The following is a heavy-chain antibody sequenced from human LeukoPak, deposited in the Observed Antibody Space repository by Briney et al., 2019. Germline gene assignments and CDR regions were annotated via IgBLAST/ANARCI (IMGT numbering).Heavy chain of an antibody. Sequence: SETLSLTCAVYGGSFSSYYWSWIRQPPGKGLEWIGEIHHSGSTNYNPSLKSRVTISVDTSKNQFSLKLSSVTAADTAVYYCARDSGVVPAAISVLRRVYYYYGMDVWGQGTTVTVSS. CDR3: ARDSGVVPAAISVLRRVYYYYGMDV. J-gene: IGHJ6*02. CDR2: IHHSGST. D-gene: IGHD2-2*02. CDR1: GGSFSSYY. V-gene: IGHV4-34*01.